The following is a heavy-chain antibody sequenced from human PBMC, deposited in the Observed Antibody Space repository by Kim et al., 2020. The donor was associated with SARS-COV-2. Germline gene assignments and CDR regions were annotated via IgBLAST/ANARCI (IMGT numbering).Heavy chain of an antibody. CDR2: IKQDGSEK. CDR1: GFTFNTYY. CDR3: AKASYSSGRAPLFYY. V-gene: IGHV3-7*03. J-gene: IGHJ4*01. D-gene: IGHD3-10*01. Sequence: GGSLRLSCAASGFTFNTYYMAWVRQAPGKGLEWVASIKQDGSEKYYVDSVKGRFTISRDNAKNSLFLQMNSLRAEDTAVYYCAKASYSSGRAPLFYYWG.